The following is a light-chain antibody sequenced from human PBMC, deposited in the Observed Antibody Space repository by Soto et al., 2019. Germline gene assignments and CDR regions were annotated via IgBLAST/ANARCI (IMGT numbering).Light chain of an antibody. J-gene: IGKJ4*01. Sequence: DIQMTQSPPSLSASVGDRVTITCRASQSISMYLNWYQQKPGKAPKLLIYAAYNLQSGVPSRFSGSRAATDFPLTIISTQPEDFATHYCQQTYSIPPLTFGGGTMVEIK. CDR1: QSISMY. V-gene: IGKV1-39*01. CDR2: AAY. CDR3: QQTYSIPPLT.